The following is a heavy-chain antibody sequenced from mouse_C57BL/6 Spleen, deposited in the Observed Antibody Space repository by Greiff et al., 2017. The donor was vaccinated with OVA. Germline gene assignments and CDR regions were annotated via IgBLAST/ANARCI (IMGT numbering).Heavy chain of an antibody. Sequence: EVQLQQSGPGLVKPSQSLSLTCSVTGYSITSGYYWNWIRQFPGNKLEWMGYISYDGSNNYNPSLKNRISITRDTSKNQFFLKLNSVTTEDTATYYCGDWYFDVWGTGTTVTVSS. CDR3: GDWYFDV. CDR2: ISYDGSN. CDR1: GYSITSGYY. V-gene: IGHV3-6*01. J-gene: IGHJ1*03.